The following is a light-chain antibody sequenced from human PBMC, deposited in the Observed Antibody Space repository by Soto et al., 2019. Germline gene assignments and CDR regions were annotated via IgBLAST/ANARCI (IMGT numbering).Light chain of an antibody. CDR1: QSVSSN. CDR3: QQYYNWPPWT. Sequence: EIVMTQSPATLSVSPGERATLSCRASQSVSSNLAWYQQRPGQAPRLLIYGASTRATGIPARFSGSGSATEFTLTISSLQSEDFAVFYCQQYYNWPPWTFGQGAKLEI. CDR2: GAS. V-gene: IGKV3-15*01. J-gene: IGKJ2*02.